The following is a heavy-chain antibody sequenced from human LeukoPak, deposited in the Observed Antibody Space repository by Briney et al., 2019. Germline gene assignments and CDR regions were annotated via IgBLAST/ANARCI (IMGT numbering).Heavy chain of an antibody. V-gene: IGHV3-33*08. J-gene: IGHJ6*04. D-gene: IGHD3-9*01. Sequence: PGGSLRLSCAASGFTFSSYWMHWVRQAPGKGLVWVAVIWYDGSNKYYADSVKGRFTISRDNSENTLYVQMNSLRAEDTAVYYCARAPASYYDILTGGYYYDMDVWGKGTTVTVSS. CDR3: ARAPASYYDILTGGYYYDMDV. CDR1: GFTFSSYW. CDR2: IWYDGSNK.